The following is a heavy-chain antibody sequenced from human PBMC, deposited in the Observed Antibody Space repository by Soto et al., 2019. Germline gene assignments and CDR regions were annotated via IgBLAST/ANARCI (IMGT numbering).Heavy chain of an antibody. V-gene: IGHV4-39*02. CDR3: AINTYGYGNLDY. J-gene: IGHJ4*02. CDR2: ISYRGST. D-gene: IGHD5-18*01. CDR1: DGSISTSSYY. Sequence: SETLSLTCSVSDGSISTSSYYWGWIRQPPGKGLEWIGTISYRGSTYYNPSLKSRVTISVDTSKNHLSLKLSSVTAADTAVFYCAINTYGYGNLDYWGKGTLVTVSS.